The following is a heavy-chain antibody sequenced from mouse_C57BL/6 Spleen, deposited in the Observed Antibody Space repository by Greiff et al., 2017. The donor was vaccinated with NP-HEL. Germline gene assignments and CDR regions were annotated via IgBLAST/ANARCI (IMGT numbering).Heavy chain of an antibody. V-gene: IGHV1-82*01. CDR3: ARERYDYGKYFDY. CDR2: IYPGDGDT. Sequence: VQLQQSGPELVKPGASVKISCKASGYAFSSSWMNWVKQRPGQGLEWIGRIYPGDGDTNYNGKFKGKATLTADKSSSTAYMQLSSLTSEDSAVYFCARERYDYGKYFDYWGQGTTLTVSS. D-gene: IGHD2-4*01. CDR1: GYAFSSSW. J-gene: IGHJ2*01.